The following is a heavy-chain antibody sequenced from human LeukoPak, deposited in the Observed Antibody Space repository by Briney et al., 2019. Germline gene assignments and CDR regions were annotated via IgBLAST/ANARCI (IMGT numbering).Heavy chain of an antibody. CDR1: GGSFSGYY. D-gene: IGHD6-13*01. Sequence: PSETLSLTCAVYGGSFSGYYWSWIRQPPGKGLEWIGEINHSGSTNYNPSLKSRVTISVDTSKNQFSLKLSSVTAADTAVYYCARGPSSSWPSYYCYGMDVWGQGTTVTVSS. CDR2: INHSGST. J-gene: IGHJ6*02. CDR3: ARGPSSSWPSYYCYGMDV. V-gene: IGHV4-34*01.